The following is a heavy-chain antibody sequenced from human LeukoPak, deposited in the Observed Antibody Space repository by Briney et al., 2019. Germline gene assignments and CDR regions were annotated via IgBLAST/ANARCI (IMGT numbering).Heavy chain of an antibody. D-gene: IGHD3-9*01. CDR1: GGSISSYY. Sequence: KPSETLSLTCTVSGGSISSYYWSWIRQPPGKGLEWIGYIYYSGSTNYNPSLKSRVTISVDTSKNQFSLKLSSVTAADTAVYYCARDRGNYDILTGYHSGFFDYWGQGTQVTVSS. J-gene: IGHJ4*02. CDR3: ARDRGNYDILTGYHSGFFDY. CDR2: IYYSGST. V-gene: IGHV4-59*01.